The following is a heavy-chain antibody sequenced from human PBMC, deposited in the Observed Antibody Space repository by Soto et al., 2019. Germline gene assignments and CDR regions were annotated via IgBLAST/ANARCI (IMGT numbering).Heavy chain of an antibody. D-gene: IGHD2-21*01. Sequence: ASVKVSCKASGYTFTSYGISWVRQAPGQGLEWMGWISAYNGNTNYAQKLQGRVTMTTDASTSTAYMELRSLRSDDTAVYYCARDLPDYSLIRAFHQPEYYYGMDVWGQGTTVTVSS. V-gene: IGHV1-18*04. J-gene: IGHJ6*02. CDR1: GYTFTSYG. CDR2: ISAYNGNT. CDR3: ARDLPDYSLIRAFHQPEYYYGMDV.